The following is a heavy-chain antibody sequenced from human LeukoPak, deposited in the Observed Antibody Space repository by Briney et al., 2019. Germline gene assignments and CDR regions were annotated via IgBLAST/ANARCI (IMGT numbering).Heavy chain of an antibody. CDR1: GGSMSSYY. CDR2: IYTSGGT. Sequence: SETLSLTCTVSGGSMSSYYWSWIRQSPGKGLEWIGYIYTSGGTNYIPSLKGRVTISIDTSKNQFSLKLSSVTAADSAVYYCARLTRLSTSPDRYYLDYWGQGTLVTVSS. V-gene: IGHV4-4*09. D-gene: IGHD6-6*01. CDR3: ARLTRLSTSPDRYYLDY. J-gene: IGHJ4*02.